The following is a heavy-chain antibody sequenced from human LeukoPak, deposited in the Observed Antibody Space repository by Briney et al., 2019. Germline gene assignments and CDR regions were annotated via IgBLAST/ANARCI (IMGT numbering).Heavy chain of an antibody. CDR1: GSTFGSVW. Sequence: GGSLRLSCVASGSTFGSVWMSWVRQAPGKGLEWVGNIQPDGSEQYPVDSLRGRFTISRDNAKNSLYLQMNSLRAEDTAVYYCAREKEGYCSRTSCYLDYYYYYMDVWGKGTTVTISS. J-gene: IGHJ6*03. CDR2: IQPDGSEQ. V-gene: IGHV3-7*01. D-gene: IGHD2-2*01. CDR3: AREKEGYCSRTSCYLDYYYYYMDV.